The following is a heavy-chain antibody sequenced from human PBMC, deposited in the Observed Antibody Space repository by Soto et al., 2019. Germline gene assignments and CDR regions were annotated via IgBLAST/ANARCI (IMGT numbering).Heavy chain of an antibody. V-gene: IGHV4-61*08. CDR3: ARTYGSGSYNWFDP. D-gene: IGHD3-10*01. CDR2: IYHSGST. Sequence: SETLSLTCTVSGGSISSGGYYWSWIRQPPGKGLEWIGEIYHSGSTNYNPSLKSRVTISVDKSKNQFSLKLSSVTAADTAVYYCARTYGSGSYNWFDPWGQGTLVTVSS. CDR1: GGSISSGGYY. J-gene: IGHJ5*02.